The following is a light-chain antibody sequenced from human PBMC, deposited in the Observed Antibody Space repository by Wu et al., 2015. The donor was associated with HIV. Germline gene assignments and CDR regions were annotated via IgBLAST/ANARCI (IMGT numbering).Light chain of an antibody. CDR3: QQSYSTPRT. J-gene: IGKJ1*01. CDR1: QDLNTY. V-gene: IGKV1-9*01. CDR2: RVS. Sequence: IQLTQSPSSLSASVGDRVTITCRASQDLNTYLAWYQQKPGKAPKVLIYRVSTLQSGVPSRFSGSGSGTDFTLTISSLQPEDFATYYCQQSYSTPRTFGQGTKVEIK.